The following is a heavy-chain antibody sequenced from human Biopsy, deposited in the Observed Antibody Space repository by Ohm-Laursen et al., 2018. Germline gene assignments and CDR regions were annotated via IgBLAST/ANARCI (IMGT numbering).Heavy chain of an antibody. CDR3: ARVWSDYGAPVKWNEAFDI. CDR2: IYYSGST. CDR1: GGSISSDY. D-gene: IGHD4-17*01. Sequence: GTLSLTCTVSGGSISSDYWSWIRQTPGKGLEWIGYIYYSGSTNYNPSLKSRVTISVDTAKNQFSLRLISVTAADTAVYYCARVWSDYGAPVKWNEAFDIWGQGTMVTVSS. V-gene: IGHV4-59*01. J-gene: IGHJ3*02.